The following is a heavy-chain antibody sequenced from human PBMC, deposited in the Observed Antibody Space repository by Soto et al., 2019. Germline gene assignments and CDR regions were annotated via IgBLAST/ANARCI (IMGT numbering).Heavy chain of an antibody. Sequence: SETLSLTCTVSGGSISSYYWSWIRQPPGKGLEWIGYIYYSGSTNYNPSLKSRVTISVDTSKNQFSLKLSSVTAADTAVYYCAREGYYYDSSGYGPPSTGMDVWGQGTTVTVSS. J-gene: IGHJ6*02. CDR3: AREGYYYDSSGYGPPSTGMDV. D-gene: IGHD3-22*01. V-gene: IGHV4-59*01. CDR1: GGSISSYY. CDR2: IYYSGST.